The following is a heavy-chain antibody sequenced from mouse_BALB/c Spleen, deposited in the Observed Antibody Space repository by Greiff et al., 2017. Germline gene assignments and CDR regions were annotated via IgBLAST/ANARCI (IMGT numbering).Heavy chain of an antibody. V-gene: IGHV1-69*01. J-gene: IGHJ3*01. CDR3: ARGESYYGSAWFAY. Sequence: VQLQQPGAELVMPGASVKMSCKASGYTFTDYWMHWVKQRPGQGLEWIGAIDTSDSYTSYNQKFKGKATLTVDESSSTAYMQLSSLTSEDSAVYYCARGESYYGSAWFAYWGQGTLVTVSA. D-gene: IGHD1-2*01. CDR2: IDTSDSYT. CDR1: GYTFTDYW.